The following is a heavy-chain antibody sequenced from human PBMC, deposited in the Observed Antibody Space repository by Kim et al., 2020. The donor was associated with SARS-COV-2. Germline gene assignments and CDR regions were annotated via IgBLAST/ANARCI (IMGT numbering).Heavy chain of an antibody. Sequence: SETLSLTCAVYGGSFSGYYWSWIRQPPGKGLEWIGEINHSGSTNYNPSLKSRVTISVDTSKNQFSLKLSAVTAADTAVYYCARGRVGATSDAFDIWGQGTMVTVSS. D-gene: IGHD1-26*01. CDR3: ARGRVGATSDAFDI. V-gene: IGHV4-34*01. CDR2: INHSGST. J-gene: IGHJ3*02. CDR1: GGSFSGYY.